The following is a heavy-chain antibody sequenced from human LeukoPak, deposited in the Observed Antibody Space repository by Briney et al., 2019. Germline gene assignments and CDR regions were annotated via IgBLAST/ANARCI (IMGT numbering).Heavy chain of an antibody. D-gene: IGHD3-22*01. J-gene: IGHJ4*02. CDR1: GDSGSRGSFL. CDR3: ARSPSGYRFDY. Sequence: PSETLSLTCTVSGDSGSRGSFLWPWIRQPPGKGLEWIGYVYYSGSTNYNPSLKSRVTISLDTSKNQFSLRLTSVTAADTAVYYCARSPSGYRFDYWGQGTLVTVSS. V-gene: IGHV4-61*01. CDR2: VYYSGST.